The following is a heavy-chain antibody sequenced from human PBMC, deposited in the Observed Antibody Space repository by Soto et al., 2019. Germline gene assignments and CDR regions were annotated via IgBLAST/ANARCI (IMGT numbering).Heavy chain of an antibody. V-gene: IGHV4-59*01. CDR2: IYYSGST. D-gene: IGHD1-26*01. Sequence: SESLSLTCTVSGGSISSYYWSWIRQPPGKGLEWIGYIYYSGSTNYNPSLKSRVTISVDTSKNQFSLKLSSVTAADTAVYYCARRGGNYGFDYYYMDVWGKRTTVTVSS. J-gene: IGHJ6*03. CDR1: GGSISSYY. CDR3: ARRGGNYGFDYYYMDV.